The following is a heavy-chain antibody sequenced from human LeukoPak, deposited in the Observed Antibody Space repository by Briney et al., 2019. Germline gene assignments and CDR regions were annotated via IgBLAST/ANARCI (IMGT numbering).Heavy chain of an antibody. CDR1: GFTFRNAW. V-gene: IGHV3-15*01. D-gene: IGHD3-16*02. J-gene: IGHJ4*02. Sequence: GGSLGLSCAASGFTFRNAWMTRVRQAPGQGLEWVGRIKSKTDGGTTGYAAPVKVRFTISRDDSKNTLYLQMNSLKTEDTAVYYCTTVVGVWGSYRYTHFDYWGQGTLVTVSS. CDR2: IKSKTDGGTT. CDR3: TTVVGVWGSYRYTHFDY.